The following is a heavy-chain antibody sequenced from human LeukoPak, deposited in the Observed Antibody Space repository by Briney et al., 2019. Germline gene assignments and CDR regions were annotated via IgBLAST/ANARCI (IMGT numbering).Heavy chain of an antibody. J-gene: IGHJ6*03. CDR3: TTEFGQWLVHSDQMNYYDYYMDV. CDR1: RFTFSNTW. Sequence: GGALRLSCAASRFTFSNTWVSCVRQAPGRGLGWVGRLKGKIDVGTTTYAQPGKGTFTSSRDDSKNTLYMQINSLKTEYTAVYYSTTEFGQWLVHSDQMNYYDYYMDVWGKGTTVTVSS. V-gene: IGHV3-15*01. CDR2: LKGKIDVGTT. D-gene: IGHD6-19*01.